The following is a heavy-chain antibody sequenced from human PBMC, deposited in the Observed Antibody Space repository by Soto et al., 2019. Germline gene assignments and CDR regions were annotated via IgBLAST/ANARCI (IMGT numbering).Heavy chain of an antibody. CDR2: IGGSGSMT. V-gene: IGHV3-23*01. Sequence: VGSLILSCSASGFTFSSYAMSWVRQAPGRGLEWVSAIGGSGSMTYYADFVKGRFTISRDNSKNTLYLQMNSLRAEDTAVYYCARESEDLTSNFDYWGQGTLVTVSS. CDR3: ARESEDLTSNFDY. CDR1: GFTFSSYA. J-gene: IGHJ4*02.